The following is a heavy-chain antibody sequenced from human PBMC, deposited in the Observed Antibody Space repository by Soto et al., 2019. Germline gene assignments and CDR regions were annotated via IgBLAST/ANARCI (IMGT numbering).Heavy chain of an antibody. CDR2: ISSSSSTI. D-gene: IGHD6-19*01. Sequence: GGSLRLSCAASGFTFSSYSVNWVRQAPGKGLEWVSYISSSSSTIYYADSVKGRFTISRDNAKNSLYLQMNSLRAEDTAVYYCARDSSIAVADYWGQGTLVTVSS. J-gene: IGHJ4*02. CDR3: ARDSSIAVADY. V-gene: IGHV3-48*01. CDR1: GFTFSSYS.